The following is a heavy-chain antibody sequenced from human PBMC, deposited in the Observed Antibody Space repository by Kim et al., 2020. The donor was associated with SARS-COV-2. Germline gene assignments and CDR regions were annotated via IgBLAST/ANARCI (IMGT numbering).Heavy chain of an antibody. CDR2: INPTSGNT. CDR1: AYTFSNYN. CDR3: AGDRKVIWGRNFGMDV. J-gene: IGHJ6*02. V-gene: IGHV1-8*01. Sequence: ASVKVSCKASAYTFSNYNVNWVRQATGQGLEWLGSINPTSGNTDYAPNFQGRLTMTRDTSENTVHMELRGLMSDDTAVYYCAGDRKVIWGRNFGMDVWGQGTRVTVSS. D-gene: IGHD2-21*01.